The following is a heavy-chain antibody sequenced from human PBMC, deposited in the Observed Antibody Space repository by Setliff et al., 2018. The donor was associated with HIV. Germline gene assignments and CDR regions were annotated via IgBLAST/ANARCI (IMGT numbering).Heavy chain of an antibody. J-gene: IGHJ4*02. V-gene: IGHV4-4*07. D-gene: IGHD3-10*01. CDR2: MYAAGWS. CDR3: ARSIYGSGGHPLDI. Sequence: SSETLSLTCTVSGGSVDGYYWSWIRQPAGEGLEWIGRMYAAGWSNYNPSLESRVTMSVDRSKDQFSLRLTSVSAADTAVYYCARSIYGSGGHPLDIWGQGTLVTVSS. CDR1: GGSVDGYY.